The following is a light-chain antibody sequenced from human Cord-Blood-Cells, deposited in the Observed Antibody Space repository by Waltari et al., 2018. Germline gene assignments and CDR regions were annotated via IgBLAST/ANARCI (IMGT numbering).Light chain of an antibody. CDR3: SAYTSSSTLV. V-gene: IGLV2-14*01. CDR2: DVS. CDR1: RTDVRGYHY. J-gene: IGLJ2*01. Sequence: QSALTPPASVSGSPGQSITIYCTGTRTDVRGYHYDSWYQQHPGKAPKLMISDVSKRPSGVSNRFSGSESGNTASLTISGLQAEDEADYYGSAYTSSSTLVFGGGTKLTVL.